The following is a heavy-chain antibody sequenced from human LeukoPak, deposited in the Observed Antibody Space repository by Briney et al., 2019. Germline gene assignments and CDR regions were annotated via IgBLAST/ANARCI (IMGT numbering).Heavy chain of an antibody. D-gene: IGHD3-16*01. V-gene: IGHV4-59*01. Sequence: SETLSLTCTVSGGSISSYYWSWIRQPPGKGLEWIGYIYYSGSTNYNPSLKSRVTISVDTSKNQFSLKLSSVTAADTAVYYCARGELLRFRHYFDYWGQGTLVTVSS. CDR3: ARGELLRFRHYFDY. CDR2: IYYSGST. J-gene: IGHJ4*02. CDR1: GGSISSYY.